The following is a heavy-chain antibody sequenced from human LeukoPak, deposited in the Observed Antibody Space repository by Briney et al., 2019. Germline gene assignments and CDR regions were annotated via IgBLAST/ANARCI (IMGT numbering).Heavy chain of an antibody. V-gene: IGHV4-30-4*01. Sequence: SETLSLTCSVSGGSIGRAGFYWNWVRQRPGKGLDWIGYIYYTGTPFYTPSFKSRVTISVDTCKNQFSLKLSSVTAADTAVYYCARLVPSATYYYGSGSYYYLDYWGQGTLVTVSS. CDR3: ARLVPSATYYYGSGSYYYLDY. CDR2: IYYTGTP. CDR1: GGSIGRAGFY. D-gene: IGHD3-10*01. J-gene: IGHJ4*02.